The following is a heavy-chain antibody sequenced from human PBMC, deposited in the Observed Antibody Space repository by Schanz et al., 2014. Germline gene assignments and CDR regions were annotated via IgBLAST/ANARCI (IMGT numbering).Heavy chain of an antibody. J-gene: IGHJ3*02. V-gene: IGHV3-53*01. CDR2: IYSGGST. Sequence: EVQLVESGGGLIQPGGSLRLSCAVSGFSVSTNYMSWVRQAPGKGLEWVSVIYSGGSTYYADSVKGRFTISRDNSKNTLYLQMNSLRAEDTAVYYCARDRWDWNNAFDIWGQGTMVTVSS. D-gene: IGHD1-1*01. CDR3: ARDRWDWNNAFDI. CDR1: GFSVSTNY.